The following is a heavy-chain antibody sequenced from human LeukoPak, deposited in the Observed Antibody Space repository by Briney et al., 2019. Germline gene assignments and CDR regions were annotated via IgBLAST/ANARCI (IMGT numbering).Heavy chain of an antibody. V-gene: IGHV3-7*01. CDR2: IRQDGSEK. Sequence: GGSLRLSCAASGFTFTNYWMNWVRQAPGKGLEWVANIRQDGSEKYYVDSVKGRFTISRDNARNSVSVQMNSLRAEDTAVYYCATGSRYGNKWYVGNWGQGTLVTVSS. CDR1: GFTFTNYW. D-gene: IGHD3-10*01. J-gene: IGHJ4*02. CDR3: ATGSRYGNKWYVGN.